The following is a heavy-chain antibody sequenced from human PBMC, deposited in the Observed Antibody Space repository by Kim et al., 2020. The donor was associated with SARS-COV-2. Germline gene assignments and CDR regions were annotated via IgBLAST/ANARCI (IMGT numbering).Heavy chain of an antibody. J-gene: IGHJ6*02. Sequence: GGSLRLSCAASGFTFDDYAMHWVRQAPGKGLEWVSGISWNSGSIGYADSVKGRFTISRDNAKNSLYLQMNSLRAEDTALYYCAKDIKAAAGTPYYYYYGMDVWGQGTTVTVSS. CDR2: ISWNSGSI. V-gene: IGHV3-9*01. CDR3: AKDIKAAAGTPYYYYYGMDV. CDR1: GFTFDDYA. D-gene: IGHD6-13*01.